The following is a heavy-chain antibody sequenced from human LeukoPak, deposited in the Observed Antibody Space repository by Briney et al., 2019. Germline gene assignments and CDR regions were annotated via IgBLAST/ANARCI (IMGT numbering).Heavy chain of an antibody. V-gene: IGHV4-39*01. Sequence: PSETLSLTCTVSGGSISSSSYYWGCIRQPPGKGLECIGSIYYSGSTYYNPSLKSRVTISVDTSKNQFSLKLSSVTAADTAVYYCACRKVDFWSDGKWFDPWGQGTLVTVSS. CDR3: ACRKVDFWSDGKWFDP. CDR1: GGSISSSSYY. CDR2: IYYSGST. J-gene: IGHJ5*02. D-gene: IGHD3-3*01.